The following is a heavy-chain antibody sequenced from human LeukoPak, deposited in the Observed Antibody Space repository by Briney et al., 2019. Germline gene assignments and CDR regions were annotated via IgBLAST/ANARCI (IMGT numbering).Heavy chain of an antibody. CDR1: GGSISSGSYY. CDR2: IYTSGST. V-gene: IGHV4-61*02. CDR3: ARDSRDGLHY. J-gene: IGHJ4*02. D-gene: IGHD5-24*01. Sequence: SQTLSLTCTVSGGSISSGSYYWSWIRQPAGKGLEWIRRIYTSGSTNYNPSLKRRVTISVDTSKNQFSLKLSSVTATDTAVYYCARDSRDGLHYWGQGTLVTVSS.